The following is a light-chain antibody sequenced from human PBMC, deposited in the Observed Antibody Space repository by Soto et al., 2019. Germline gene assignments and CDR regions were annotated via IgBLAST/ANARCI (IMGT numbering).Light chain of an antibody. CDR3: QQYGRSPFT. Sequence: EIVLTQSPVTLSLSPGERATLSCRASQRITNNFLAWFQQKAGLPPRLLIYGASTRASGVPDRFSGGGSGAYSVLTISRLEPEDFAVYYCQQYGRSPFTFGQGTKLQIK. J-gene: IGKJ2*01. CDR2: GAS. V-gene: IGKV3-20*01. CDR1: QRITNNF.